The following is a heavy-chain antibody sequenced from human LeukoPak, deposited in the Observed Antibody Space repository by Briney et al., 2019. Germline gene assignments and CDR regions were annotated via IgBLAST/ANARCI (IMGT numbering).Heavy chain of an antibody. CDR2: ISSSGSTI. J-gene: IGHJ6*03. CDR1: GFTFSSYE. Sequence: GGSPRLSCAASGFTFSSYEMNWVRQAPGKGLEWVSYISSSGSTIYYADSVKGRFTISRDNAKNSLYLQMNSLRAEDTAVYYCARSNDYGDYYYYCMDVWGKGTTVTISS. CDR3: ARSNDYGDYYYYCMDV. D-gene: IGHD4-17*01. V-gene: IGHV3-48*03.